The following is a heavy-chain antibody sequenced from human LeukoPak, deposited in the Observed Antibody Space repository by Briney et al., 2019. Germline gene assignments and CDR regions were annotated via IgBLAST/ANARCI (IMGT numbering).Heavy chain of an antibody. CDR2: IYYSGST. V-gene: IGHV4-39*02. D-gene: IGHD1-1*01. Sequence: PSETLSLTCIVSGGSISSSSYYWDWIRQPPGKGLERIGCIYYSGSTYYNPSLKSRVTISVDTSKNHFSLKLSSVTAADTAAYYCASPQLHNDAFDIWGQGTMVTVSS. CDR1: GGSISSSSYY. CDR3: ASPQLHNDAFDI. J-gene: IGHJ3*02.